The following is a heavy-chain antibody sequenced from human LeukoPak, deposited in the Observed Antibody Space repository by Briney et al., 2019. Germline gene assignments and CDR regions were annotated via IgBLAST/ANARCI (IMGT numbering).Heavy chain of an antibody. J-gene: IGHJ5*02. D-gene: IGHD3-10*01. CDR3: AREYGEWVENWFDP. CDR2: INAGNGNT. Sequence: ASVKVSCKASGYTFTSYAMHWVRQAPGQRLEWMGWINAGNGNTKYSQKFQGRVTITRDTSASTAYMELSSLRSEDTAVYYYAREYGEWVENWFDPWGQGTLVTVSS. CDR1: GYTFTSYA. V-gene: IGHV1-3*01.